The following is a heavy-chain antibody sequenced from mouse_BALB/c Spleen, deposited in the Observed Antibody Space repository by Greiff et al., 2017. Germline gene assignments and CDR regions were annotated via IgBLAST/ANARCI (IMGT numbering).Heavy chain of an antibody. CDR3: ATYGYDAWFAY. CDR1: GYTFTDYY. V-gene: IGHV1-77*01. J-gene: IGHJ3*01. D-gene: IGHD2-2*01. Sequence: QVQLKESGAELARPGASVKLSCKASGYTFTDYYINWVKQRTGQGLEWIGEIYPGSGNTYYNEKFKGKATLTADKSSSTAYMQLSSLTSEDSAVYFCATYGYDAWFAYWGQGTLVTVSA. CDR2: IYPGSGNT.